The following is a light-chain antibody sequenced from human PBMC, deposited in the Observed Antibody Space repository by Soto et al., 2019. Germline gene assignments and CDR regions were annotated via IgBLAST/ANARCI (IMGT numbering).Light chain of an antibody. V-gene: IGKV4-1*01. Sequence: DIVMTQSPDSLAVSLGERATINCKSSQSVLYSSHHKNYLAWYQQKPGQPPKLLIYWASTRESGVPDRFSGSGSGTAFTLTISSLQAEDVAVYYCQQYYSTPWTFGQGTKVEIK. CDR2: WAS. CDR3: QQYYSTPWT. J-gene: IGKJ1*01. CDR1: QSVLYSSHHKNY.